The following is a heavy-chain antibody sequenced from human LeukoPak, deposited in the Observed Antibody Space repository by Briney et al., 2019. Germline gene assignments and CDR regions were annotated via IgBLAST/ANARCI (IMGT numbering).Heavy chain of an antibody. CDR3: ARDSGYDFDY. Sequence: PGGSLRLSCAASGLTFSSYAMSWVRQAPGKGLEWVSAISGSGGSTYYADSVKGRFTISRDNAKNSLYLQMNSLRAEDTAVYYCARDSGYDFDYWGQGTLVTVSS. J-gene: IGHJ4*02. V-gene: IGHV3-23*01. CDR2: ISGSGGST. CDR1: GLTFSSYA. D-gene: IGHD5-12*01.